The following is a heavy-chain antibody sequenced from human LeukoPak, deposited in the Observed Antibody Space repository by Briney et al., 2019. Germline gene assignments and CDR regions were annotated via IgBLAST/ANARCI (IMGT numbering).Heavy chain of an antibody. CDR2: IFYSGSI. V-gene: IGHV4-59*08. D-gene: IGHD4-17*01. CDR3: ARHESDYGDYSTFDS. Sequence: SETLSLTCTVSGGSMSGYYWSWIRQPPGKGLQWIGYIFYSGSINYNPSLKSRVTISVDTSKNQFSLKLSSVTAADTAVYYCARHESDYGDYSTFDSWGQGTLVTVSS. CDR1: GGSMSGYY. J-gene: IGHJ4*02.